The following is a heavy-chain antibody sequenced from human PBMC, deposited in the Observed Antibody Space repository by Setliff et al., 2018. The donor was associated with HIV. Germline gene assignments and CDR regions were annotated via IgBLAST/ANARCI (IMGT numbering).Heavy chain of an antibody. CDR2: INHRGDT. CDR1: GGSFSGYY. D-gene: IGHD1-7*01. J-gene: IGHJ5*01. CDR3: ARVRLELRQYWFDS. V-gene: IGHV4-34*01. Sequence: PSETLSLTCAVYGGSFSGYYWTWIRQPPGKGLEWIGDINHRGDTKYNPSLRSRVTVSVDTSKNQFSLKLNSVTAADTAVYYCARVRLELRQYWFDSWGQGSPVTVSS.